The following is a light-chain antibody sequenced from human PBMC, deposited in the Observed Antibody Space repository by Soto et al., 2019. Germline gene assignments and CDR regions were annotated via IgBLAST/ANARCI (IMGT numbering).Light chain of an antibody. Sequence: QSALTQPASVSGSPGQSIAISCTGTSSDVGAYNYVSWYQHQPGKAPKLIIFDVSNRPSGVSTRFSGSKSGDTASLTISGLQAEDEADYYCSSYTTSTTQVFGGGTKLTFL. V-gene: IGLV2-14*03. CDR2: DVS. CDR3: SSYTTSTTQV. J-gene: IGLJ2*01. CDR1: SSDVGAYNY.